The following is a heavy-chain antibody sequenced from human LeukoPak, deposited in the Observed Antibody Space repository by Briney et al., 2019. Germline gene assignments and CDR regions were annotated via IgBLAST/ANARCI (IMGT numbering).Heavy chain of an antibody. J-gene: IGHJ4*02. D-gene: IGHD4-17*01. CDR3: AKDIYGDYGGFDY. CDR2: IGGNVGST. V-gene: IGHV3-23*01. CDR1: GFTVSSNY. Sequence: GGSLRLSCAASGFTVSSNYMSWVRQAPGKGLEWVSGIGGNVGSTYYADSVKGRFTVSRDNSKNTLYLQMNSLRAEDTAVYYCAKDIYGDYGGFDYWGQGTLVTVSS.